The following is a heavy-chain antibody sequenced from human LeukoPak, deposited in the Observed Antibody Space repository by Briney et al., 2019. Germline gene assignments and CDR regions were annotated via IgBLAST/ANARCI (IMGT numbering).Heavy chain of an antibody. J-gene: IGHJ6*03. CDR1: GFTFSSYT. CDR3: AKEQARPYYYYSMDV. Sequence: GGSLRLSCAASGFTFSSYTMNWVCQAPGKGLEWVSSITSDTRYIFYADSLKGRFTISRDNSKNTLYLQMNSLRAEDTAVYYCAKEQARPYYYYSMDVWGKGTTVTVSS. D-gene: IGHD6-6*01. V-gene: IGHV3-21*04. CDR2: ITSDTRYI.